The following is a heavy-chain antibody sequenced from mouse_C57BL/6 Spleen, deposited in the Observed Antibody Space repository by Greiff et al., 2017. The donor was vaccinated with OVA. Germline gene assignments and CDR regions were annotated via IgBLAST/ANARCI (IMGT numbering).Heavy chain of an antibody. CDR2: ISDGGSYT. Sequence: EVHLVESGGGLVKPGGSLKLSCAASGFTFSSYAMSWVRQTPEKRLEWVATISDGGSYTYYPANVKGRFTISRDNAKNNLYLQMSHLKSEDTAMYYCARDKIYYGYGGGTMDYWGQGTSVTVSS. CDR3: ARDKIYYGYGGGTMDY. V-gene: IGHV5-4*01. J-gene: IGHJ4*01. D-gene: IGHD2-2*01. CDR1: GFTFSSYA.